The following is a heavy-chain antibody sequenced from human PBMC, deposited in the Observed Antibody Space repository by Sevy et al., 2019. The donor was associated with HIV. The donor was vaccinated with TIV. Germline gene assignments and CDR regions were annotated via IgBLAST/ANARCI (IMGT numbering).Heavy chain of an antibody. Sequence: GGSLRLSCAASGFTFSNAWMSWVRQAPGKGLEWVGRIKGKIYDGTIDYAAPVKGRFSISRDDSKNTLYLQMNSLKTEDTAVYYCTTASWLQEDYYNYWGQGTLVTVSS. CDR3: TTASWLQEDYYNY. CDR2: IKGKIYDGTI. CDR1: GFTFSNAW. J-gene: IGHJ4*02. V-gene: IGHV3-15*01. D-gene: IGHD6-13*01.